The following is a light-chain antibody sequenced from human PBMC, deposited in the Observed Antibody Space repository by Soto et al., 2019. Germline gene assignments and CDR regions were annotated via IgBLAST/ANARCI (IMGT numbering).Light chain of an antibody. CDR3: QQYNSYPRT. Sequence: DIQITQCPSTLSASVGDRGTITCWASQTISSSLAWYQQKPGKAPKLLIYRASNLERGVPSRFSGSGSGAEFTLTISSLQPDDFATYYCQQYNSYPRTFGQGTKVEVK. CDR1: QTISSS. J-gene: IGKJ1*01. V-gene: IGKV1-5*03. CDR2: RAS.